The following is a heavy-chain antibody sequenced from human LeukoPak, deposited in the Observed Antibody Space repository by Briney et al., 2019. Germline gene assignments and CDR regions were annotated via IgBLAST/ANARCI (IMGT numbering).Heavy chain of an antibody. CDR2: IYYSGST. V-gene: IGHV4-59*08. Sequence: SETLSLTCTVSGGSISSYYWSWIRQPPGKGLEWVGYIYYSGSTNYNPSLKSRVTISVDTSKNQFSLKLSSVTAADTAVYYCARGSKQKFGELRDNWFDPWGQGTLVTVSS. CDR1: GGSISSYY. D-gene: IGHD3-10*01. J-gene: IGHJ5*02. CDR3: ARGSKQKFGELRDNWFDP.